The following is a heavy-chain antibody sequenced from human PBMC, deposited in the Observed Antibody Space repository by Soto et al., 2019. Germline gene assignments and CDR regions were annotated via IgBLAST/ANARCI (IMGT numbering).Heavy chain of an antibody. CDR2: IFSNDEK. Sequence: QVTLKESGPVLVKPTETLTLTCTVSGFSLSNARMGVSWIRQPPGKALEWLAHIFSNDEKSYSTSLKGRLTISKDTSKSQVVLTMTNMDPVDSATYYCARTFYYDSSGYVSDYWGQGTLVTVSS. CDR1: GFSLSNARMG. D-gene: IGHD3-22*01. V-gene: IGHV2-26*01. CDR3: ARTFYYDSSGYVSDY. J-gene: IGHJ4*02.